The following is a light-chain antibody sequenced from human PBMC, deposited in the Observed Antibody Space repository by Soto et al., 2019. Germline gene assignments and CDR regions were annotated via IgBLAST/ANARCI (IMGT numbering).Light chain of an antibody. CDR1: QSISSW. V-gene: IGKV1-5*03. Sequence: DIQMTQSPSTLSASVGDRVTITCRASQSISSWLAWYQQKPGKSPKRLIYKASSLESGVPSRFSGSGSGTEFTLSISSLQPDDFATYFFQQYNSYPWTCGQGTRVDIK. CDR2: KAS. J-gene: IGKJ1*01. CDR3: QQYNSYPWT.